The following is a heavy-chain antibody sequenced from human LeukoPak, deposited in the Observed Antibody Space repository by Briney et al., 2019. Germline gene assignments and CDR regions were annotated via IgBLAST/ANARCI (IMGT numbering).Heavy chain of an antibody. Sequence: GGSLRLSCAASGSTFSSYGMHWVRQAPGKGLEWVAVISYDGSNKYYADSVKGRFTISRDNSKNTLYLQMNSLRAEDTAVYYCARDSSSGWYGGPFDYWGQGTLVTVSS. CDR1: GSTFSSYG. CDR2: ISYDGSNK. V-gene: IGHV3-30*03. J-gene: IGHJ4*02. D-gene: IGHD6-19*01. CDR3: ARDSSSGWYGGPFDY.